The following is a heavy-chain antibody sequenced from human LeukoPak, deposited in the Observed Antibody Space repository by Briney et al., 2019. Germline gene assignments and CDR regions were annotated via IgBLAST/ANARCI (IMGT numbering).Heavy chain of an antibody. CDR1: GSTFSSYA. V-gene: IGHV3-21*01. D-gene: IGHD6-19*01. CDR3: ARGAVAGTFYY. Sequence: PGGSLRLSCAASGSTFSSYAMSWVRQAPGKGLEWVSSISSSSSYIYYADSVKGRFTISRDNAKNSLYLQMNSLRAEDTAVYYCARGAVAGTFYYWGQGTLVTVSS. J-gene: IGHJ4*02. CDR2: ISSSSSYI.